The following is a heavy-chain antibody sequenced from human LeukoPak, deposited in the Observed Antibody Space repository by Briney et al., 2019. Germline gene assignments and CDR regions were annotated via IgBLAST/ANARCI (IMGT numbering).Heavy chain of an antibody. CDR2: IIPIYGTA. CDR3: AREKVVNTMFGVVIMPGEAFDI. V-gene: IGHV1-69*05. CDR1: GCTFTSYA. J-gene: IGHJ3*02. Sequence: SVKVSCKASGCTFTSYAISWVRQAPGQGLEWMGGIIPIYGTANYAQKFQGRVTITTDESTSTAYMELSSLRSEDTAVYYCAREKVVNTMFGVVIMPGEAFDIWGQGTMVTVSS. D-gene: IGHD3-3*01.